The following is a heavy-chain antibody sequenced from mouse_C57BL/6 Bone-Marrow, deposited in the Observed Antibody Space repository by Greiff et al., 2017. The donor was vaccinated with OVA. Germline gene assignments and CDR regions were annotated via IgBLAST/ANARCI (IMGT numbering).Heavy chain of an antibody. CDR2: IDPETGGT. CDR1: GYTFTDYE. D-gene: IGHD1-1*01. CDR3: TRGDYYGSTRDTYYFDY. V-gene: IGHV1-15*01. Sequence: QVQLQQSGAELVRPGASVTLSCKASGYTFTDYEMHWVKQTPVHGLEWIGAIDPETGGTAYNQKFKGKAILTADKSSSTAYMELRSLTSEDYAVYYCTRGDYYGSTRDTYYFDYWGQGTTLTVSS. J-gene: IGHJ2*01.